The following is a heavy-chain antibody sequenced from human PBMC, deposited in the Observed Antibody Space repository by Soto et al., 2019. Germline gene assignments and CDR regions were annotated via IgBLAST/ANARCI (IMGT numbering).Heavy chain of an antibody. D-gene: IGHD3-3*01. CDR1: GESISSSNW. J-gene: IGHJ6*02. CDR2: IYHSGNT. Sequence: QVQLQESGPGVVKPSGTLSLTCVVSGESISSSNWWSWVRQPPGKGLEWIGEIYHSGNTKYNPSLKSRVTISVDKSKNQFSLKLNSVTAADTAVYYCARVNDFWSGPNGLDVWGQGTTVTVTS. CDR3: ARVNDFWSGPNGLDV. V-gene: IGHV4-4*02.